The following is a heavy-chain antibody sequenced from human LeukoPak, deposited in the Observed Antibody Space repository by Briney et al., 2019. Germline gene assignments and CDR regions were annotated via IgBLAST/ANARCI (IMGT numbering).Heavy chain of an antibody. CDR1: GFTFSSYA. Sequence: PGGSLRLSCAASGFTFSSYAMNWVRQAPGKGLEWVSGISGSCGSTYSADSVKGRFTISRDNSNNTLYLQMNSLRAEDTAVYYCAKDSGAPWFDPWGQGTLVTVSS. D-gene: IGHD3-10*01. CDR3: AKDSGAPWFDP. J-gene: IGHJ5*02. V-gene: IGHV3-23*01. CDR2: ISGSCGST.